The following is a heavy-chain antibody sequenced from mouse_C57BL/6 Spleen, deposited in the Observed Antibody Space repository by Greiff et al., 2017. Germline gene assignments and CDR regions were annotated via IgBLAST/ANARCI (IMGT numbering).Heavy chain of an antibody. CDR2: IWRGGST. CDR1: GFSLTSYG. D-gene: IGHD1-1*01. V-gene: IGHV2-5*01. J-gene: IGHJ4*01. Sequence: QVQLKQSGPGLVQPSQSLSITCTVSGFSLTSYGVHWVRQSPGKGLEWLGVIWRGGSTDYNAAFMSRLSITKDNSKSQVFFKMNSLQADDTAIYYCAKNGLYYGSSRDYAMDYWGQGTSVTVSS. CDR3: AKNGLYYGSSRDYAMDY.